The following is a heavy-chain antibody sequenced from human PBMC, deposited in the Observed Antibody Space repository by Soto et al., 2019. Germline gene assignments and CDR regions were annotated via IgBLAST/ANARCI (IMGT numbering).Heavy chain of an antibody. V-gene: IGHV2-5*02. Sequence: QITLKESGPTLVKPTQTLTLTCTFSGFSLSTSGVGVGWIRQPPGKALEWLALIYWDDDKRYSPSLKSRLTITKDTSKNQVVLTMTNMDPVDTATYYCAHRNDFWSGYPSYFVYWGQGTLVTVSS. D-gene: IGHD3-3*01. J-gene: IGHJ4*02. CDR3: AHRNDFWSGYPSYFVY. CDR1: GFSLSTSGVG. CDR2: IYWDDDK.